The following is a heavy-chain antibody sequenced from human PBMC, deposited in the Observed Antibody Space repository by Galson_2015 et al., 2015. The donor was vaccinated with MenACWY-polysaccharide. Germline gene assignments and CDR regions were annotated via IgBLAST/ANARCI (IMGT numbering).Heavy chain of an antibody. CDR1: GFTLSTYG. Sequence: SLRLSCAASGFTLSTYGMSWVRQAPGKGLEWVSAITGSGGSTYYADSVKGRFTISRDNSKNTVYLQMNSLRAEDTAVYYCAKEGSCSGGPCSGWFDPWGQGTLVTVSS. V-gene: IGHV3-23*01. CDR2: ITGSGGST. J-gene: IGHJ5*02. CDR3: AKEGSCSGGPCSGWFDP. D-gene: IGHD2-15*01.